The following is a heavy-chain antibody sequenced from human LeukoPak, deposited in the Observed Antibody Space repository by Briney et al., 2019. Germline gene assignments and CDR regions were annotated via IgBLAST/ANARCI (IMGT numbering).Heavy chain of an antibody. CDR3: ARSGYSYGYWLANWFDP. D-gene: IGHD5-18*01. CDR1: GGSFSGYY. V-gene: IGHV4-34*01. CDR2: INHSGST. J-gene: IGHJ5*02. Sequence: SETLSLTCAVYGGSFSGYYWSWIRQPPGKGLEWIGEINHSGSTNYNPSLMSRVTISVDTSKNQFSLKLSSVTAADTAVYYCARSGYSYGYWLANWFDPWGQGTLVTVSS.